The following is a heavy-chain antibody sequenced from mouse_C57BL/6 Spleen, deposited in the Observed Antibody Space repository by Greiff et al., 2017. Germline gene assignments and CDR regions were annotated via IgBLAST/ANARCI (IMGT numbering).Heavy chain of an antibody. J-gene: IGHJ4*01. V-gene: IGHV2-4*01. CDR3: AKILYDYGSAMDY. CDR2: IWSGGST. D-gene: IGHD2-4*01. Sequence: QVQLKESGPGLVQPSQSLSITCTVSGFSLTSYGVHWVRQPPGKGLEWLGVIWSGGSTDYNAAFISRLSISKDNSKSQVFFKMNSLQADDTAIYYCAKILYDYGSAMDYWGQGTSVTVSS. CDR1: GFSLTSYG.